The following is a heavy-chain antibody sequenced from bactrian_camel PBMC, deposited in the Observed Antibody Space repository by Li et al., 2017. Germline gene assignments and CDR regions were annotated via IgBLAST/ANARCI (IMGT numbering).Heavy chain of an antibody. V-gene: IGHV3S53*01. CDR2: ANSLGGT. Sequence: HVQLVESGGGLVQPGGSLRLSCAASEYTHCMGWFRQAPGKERKGVARANSLGGTMYADSVKGRFTISRDNAKNTLYLQINSLKPEDTAQYYCTRSVGDHGYWGQGTQVTVS. CDR1: EYTHC. J-gene: IGHJ6*01. CDR3: TRSVGDHGY.